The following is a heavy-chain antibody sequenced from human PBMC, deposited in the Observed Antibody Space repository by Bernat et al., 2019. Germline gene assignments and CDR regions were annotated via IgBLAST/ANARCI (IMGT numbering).Heavy chain of an antibody. CDR1: GGSFSGYY. Sequence: QVQLQQWGAGLLKPSETLSLTCAVYGGSFSGYYWSWIREPPGKGLEWIGEIKHSGSTNYNPSLKGRVTISVDTSQNQFSLTLGSVTAADTAEYYCASRKQRGWFDPWGQGTLVTVSS. D-gene: IGHD6-25*01. CDR2: IKHSGST. CDR3: ASRKQRGWFDP. V-gene: IGHV4-34*01. J-gene: IGHJ5*02.